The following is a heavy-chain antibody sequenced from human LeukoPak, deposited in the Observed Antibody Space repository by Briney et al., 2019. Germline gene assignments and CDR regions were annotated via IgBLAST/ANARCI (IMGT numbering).Heavy chain of an antibody. CDR3: ARDFSSSGDYYFDY. Sequence: GGSLRLSCAASGFTFSSYGIHWVRQAPGKGLEWVAVIWYDGSNKYYADSVKGRFTISRDNSKNTLYLQMNSLRAEDTAVYYCARDFSSSGDYYFDYWGQRTLVTVPS. CDR2: IWYDGSNK. V-gene: IGHV3-33*01. J-gene: IGHJ4*02. CDR1: GFTFSSYG. D-gene: IGHD6-6*01.